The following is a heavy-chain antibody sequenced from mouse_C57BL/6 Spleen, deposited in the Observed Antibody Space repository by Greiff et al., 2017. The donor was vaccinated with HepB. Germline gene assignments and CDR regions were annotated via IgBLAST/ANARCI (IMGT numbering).Heavy chain of an antibody. CDR2: ISNGGGST. V-gene: IGHV5-12*01. D-gene: IGHD1-1*01. CDR1: GFTFSDYY. Sequence: EVKLVESGGGLVQPGGSLKLSCAASGFTFSDYYMYWVRQTPEKRLEWVAYISNGGGSTYYPDTVKGRFTISRDNAKNTLYLQMSRLKSEDTAMYYCARLGSSYGDWYFDVWGTGTTVTVSS. J-gene: IGHJ1*03. CDR3: ARLGSSYGDWYFDV.